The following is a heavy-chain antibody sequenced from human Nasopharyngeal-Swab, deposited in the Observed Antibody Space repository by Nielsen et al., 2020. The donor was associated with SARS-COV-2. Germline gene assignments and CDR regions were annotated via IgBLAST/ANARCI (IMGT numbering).Heavy chain of an antibody. CDR1: GGTFSSYA. CDR3: SRQYYYGSGSYYNPNWFDP. J-gene: IGHJ5*01. CDR2: IIPIFGTE. V-gene: IGHV1-69*13. D-gene: IGHD3-10*01. Sequence: SVQVSCKASGGTFSSYAISCVRQAPGQGLEWMGGIIPIFGTENYAQKFQGRVTITSDETTSNAFMELSSLGSEDTAVYYWSRQYYYGSGSYYNPNWFDPWGQGTLVIVSS.